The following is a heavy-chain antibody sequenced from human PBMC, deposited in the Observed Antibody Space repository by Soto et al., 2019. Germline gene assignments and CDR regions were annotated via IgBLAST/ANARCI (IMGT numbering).Heavy chain of an antibody. V-gene: IGHV4-59*01. CDR2: IYHSGST. CDR3: ARASRNYFAY. CDR1: GDSISDYY. Sequence: SETLSLTCTVSGDSISDYYWSWIRQPPGKGLEWIGYIYHSGSTYYNPSLKSRVTISLDASKIQFFLKLNSVTAADTAVYYCARASRNYFAYWGQGTLVTVSS. J-gene: IGHJ4*02.